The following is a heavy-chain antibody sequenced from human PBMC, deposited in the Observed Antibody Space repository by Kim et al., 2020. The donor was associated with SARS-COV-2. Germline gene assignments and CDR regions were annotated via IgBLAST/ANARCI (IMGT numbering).Heavy chain of an antibody. V-gene: IGHV4-39*01. CDR3: ARPGGYSSSWYYDY. Sequence: PSLKVPVTISVDTSKNPFSLKLGSVTAADTAVYYCARPGGYSSSWYYDYWGQGTLVTVSS. J-gene: IGHJ4*02. D-gene: IGHD6-13*01.